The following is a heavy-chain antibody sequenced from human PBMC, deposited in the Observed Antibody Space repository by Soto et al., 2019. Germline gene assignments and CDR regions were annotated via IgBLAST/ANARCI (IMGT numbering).Heavy chain of an antibody. CDR2: VYYSGTT. Sequence: SSETLSLTCSVSGGSVSDKTYYWSWIRQPPWKRLEWIGYVYYSGTTNYNPSLKSRVTISVDLSKNRFSLRLSSVTTADTALYYCARTTAVPNTLRSGYFFDYWGQGXLVTVYS. CDR1: GGSVSDKTYY. CDR3: ARTTAVPNTLRSGYFFDY. D-gene: IGHD4-17*01. J-gene: IGHJ4*02. V-gene: IGHV4-61*01.